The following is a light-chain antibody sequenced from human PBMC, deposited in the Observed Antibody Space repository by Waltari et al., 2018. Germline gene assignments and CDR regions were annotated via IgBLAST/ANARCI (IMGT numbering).Light chain of an antibody. CDR1: QSVFNY. V-gene: IGKV3-11*01. CDR2: DTS. Sequence: VLTQSPATLALSAGERAILSCRASQSVFNYLAWYQQKRGQAPRLLIYDTSKRATGIPARFSGSGSGTDFTLTISNLEADDFALYYCQQGSILPLTFGGGTKVEIK. J-gene: IGKJ4*01. CDR3: QQGSILPLT.